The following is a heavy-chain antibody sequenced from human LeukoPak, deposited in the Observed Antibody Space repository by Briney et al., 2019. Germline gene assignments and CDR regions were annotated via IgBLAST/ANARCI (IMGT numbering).Heavy chain of an antibody. J-gene: IGHJ4*02. D-gene: IGHD2-2*02. CDR1: GYTFNNYG. V-gene: IGHV1-18*01. Sequence: GASVKVSCKASGYTFNNYGISWVRQAPGQGLEWMGWISAYNGNTNYAQKFQGRVTMTTGTSTSTGYMELRSLRSDDTAVYYCARVCSSASCYNNYWGQGTLVTVSS. CDR2: ISAYNGNT. CDR3: ARVCSSASCYNNY.